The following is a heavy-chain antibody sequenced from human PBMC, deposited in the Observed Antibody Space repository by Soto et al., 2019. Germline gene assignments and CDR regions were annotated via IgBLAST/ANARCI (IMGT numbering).Heavy chain of an antibody. CDR3: ARYKVIGFVDYYYYGMAV. Sequence: GGSLRLSCAASGFTFSSYSMHWVRQAPGKGLEWVSSISSTSSYIYYADSVKGRFTISRENAKNSLYLQMNSLRAEDTAVYYCARYKVIGFVDYYYYGMAVGGQGTTVTLAS. V-gene: IGHV3-21*01. CDR2: ISSTSSYI. J-gene: IGHJ6*02. CDR1: GFTFSSYS. D-gene: IGHD3-22*01.